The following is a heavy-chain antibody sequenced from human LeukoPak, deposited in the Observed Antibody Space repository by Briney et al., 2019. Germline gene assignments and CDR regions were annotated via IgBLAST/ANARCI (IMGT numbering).Heavy chain of an antibody. CDR3: VRGGPLAGHAFDV. CDR1: GFTFSKYD. Sequence: GGSLRLSCAGSGFTFSKYDMHWVRPATGRGLEWVSDITSGGDTHYQGSVEGRFTISRDNAKNSFYLEMNSLRVGDTAVYYCVRGGPLAGHAFDVWGRGTLVTVS. CDR2: ITSGGDT. J-gene: IGHJ3*01. D-gene: IGHD6-19*01. V-gene: IGHV3-13*04.